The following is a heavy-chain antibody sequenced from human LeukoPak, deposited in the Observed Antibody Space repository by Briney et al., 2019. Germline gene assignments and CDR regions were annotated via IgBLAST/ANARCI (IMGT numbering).Heavy chain of an antibody. Sequence: GGSLRLSCEASGFTFSNYAMHWVRQAPGKGLEWVAVISYDGGNKYYADTVKGRFTISRDKSENTLYLQMNSLRAEDTAVYYCARDRDDFWSGSRRAFDIWGQGTMVTVSS. CDR2: ISYDGGNK. CDR1: GFTFSNYA. CDR3: ARDRDDFWSGSRRAFDI. V-gene: IGHV3-30-3*01. D-gene: IGHD3-3*01. J-gene: IGHJ3*02.